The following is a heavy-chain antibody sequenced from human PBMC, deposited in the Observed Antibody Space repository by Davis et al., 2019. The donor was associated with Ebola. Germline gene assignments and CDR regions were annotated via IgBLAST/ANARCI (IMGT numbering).Heavy chain of an antibody. V-gene: IGHV3-23*01. Sequence: GESLKISCAASGFTFSSYAMSWVRQAPGKGLEWVSAISGSGGSTYYADSVKGRFTISSDNSKNTLYLQMNSLRAEDTAVYYCAKPNWADAFDIWGQGTMVTVSS. CDR2: ISGSGGST. J-gene: IGHJ3*02. CDR3: AKPNWADAFDI. CDR1: GFTFSSYA. D-gene: IGHD1-1*01.